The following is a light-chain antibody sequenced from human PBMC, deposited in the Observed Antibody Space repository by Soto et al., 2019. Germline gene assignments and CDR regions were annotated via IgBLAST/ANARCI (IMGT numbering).Light chain of an antibody. CDR1: NIGSKS. J-gene: IGLJ3*02. CDR3: QVRDSSKDDLV. CDR2: DDT. Sequence: SYELTQPPSVSVAPGQTATITCYGHNIGSKSVHWYQLRPGQAPVVVVYDDTDRPSGIPERFSGSNSGNTATLTITRVEAGDGADYYCQVRDSSKDDLVFGGGTKVTVL. V-gene: IGLV3-21*02.